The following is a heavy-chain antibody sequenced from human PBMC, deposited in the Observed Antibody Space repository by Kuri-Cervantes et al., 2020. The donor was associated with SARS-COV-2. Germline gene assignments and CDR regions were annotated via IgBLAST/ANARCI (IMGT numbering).Heavy chain of an antibody. Sequence: ESLKISCAVYGGSFSGYYWSWIRQPPGKGLEWIGEIDHSGSTNYNPSLKSRVTISVDTSKNQFSLKLSSVTAADTAVYYCARDRRRGMDVWDQGTTVTVSS. CDR1: GGSFSGYY. CDR2: IDHSGST. V-gene: IGHV4-34*01. J-gene: IGHJ6*02. CDR3: ARDRRRGMDV.